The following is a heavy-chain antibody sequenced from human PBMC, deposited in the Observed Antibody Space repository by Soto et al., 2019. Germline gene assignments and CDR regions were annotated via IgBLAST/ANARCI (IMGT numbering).Heavy chain of an antibody. V-gene: IGHV1-8*01. Sequence: QVQLVQSGAEVKKPGASVKVSCKAAGYTFTNYAINWVRQATGQGLEWMGWMNPDNGNTGYAQKFQGRLTMTRDTSISTAYMELSSLRSEDTAVYYCARGGEGPAAMSHIWGNGTTVTVSS. CDR1: GYTFTNYA. CDR3: ARGGEGPAAMSHI. J-gene: IGHJ6*04. CDR2: MNPDNGNT. D-gene: IGHD2-2*01.